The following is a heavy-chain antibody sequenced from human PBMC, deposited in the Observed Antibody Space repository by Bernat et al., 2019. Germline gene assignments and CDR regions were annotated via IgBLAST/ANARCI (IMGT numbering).Heavy chain of an antibody. CDR3: AGRGRDGNNSPFDD. V-gene: IGHV4-59*08. Sequence: QVQLQESGPGLVKPSETLSLTCTVSGGSISSYYWSWIRQPPGKGLEWIGYIYYSGSTNYNPSLKSRVTISVATSRTRLPQKRGSGTAADTAVYYGAGRGRDGNNSPFDDWGQGTLVTVAS. CDR1: GGSISSYY. D-gene: IGHD5-24*01. CDR2: IYYSGST. J-gene: IGHJ4*02.